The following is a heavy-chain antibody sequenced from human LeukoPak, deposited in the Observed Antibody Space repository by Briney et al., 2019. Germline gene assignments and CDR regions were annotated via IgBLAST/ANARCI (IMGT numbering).Heavy chain of an antibody. Sequence: AGGSLRLSCAASGFTFSSYAMHWVRQAPGKGLEWVAVISYDGSNKYYADSVRGRFTISRDNSKNTLYLQMNSLRAEDTAVYYCASSGSGYYPIDYWGQGTLVTVSS. V-gene: IGHV3-30-3*01. CDR1: GFTFSSYA. D-gene: IGHD3-22*01. J-gene: IGHJ4*02. CDR3: ASSGSGYYPIDY. CDR2: ISYDGSNK.